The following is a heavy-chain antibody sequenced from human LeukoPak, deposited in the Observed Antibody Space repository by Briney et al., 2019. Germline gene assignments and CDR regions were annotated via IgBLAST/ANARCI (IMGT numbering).Heavy chain of an antibody. Sequence: ASVKVSCKASGYTFTSYDINWVRQATGQGLEWMGWMNPNSGNTGYAQKFQGRVTITRNTSISTAYMELSSLRSEDTAVYYCARATRVAEVPNYYYYMDVWGKGTTVTVSS. CDR3: ARATRVAEVPNYYYYMDV. V-gene: IGHV1-8*03. CDR1: GYTFTSYD. D-gene: IGHD2-15*01. CDR2: MNPNSGNT. J-gene: IGHJ6*03.